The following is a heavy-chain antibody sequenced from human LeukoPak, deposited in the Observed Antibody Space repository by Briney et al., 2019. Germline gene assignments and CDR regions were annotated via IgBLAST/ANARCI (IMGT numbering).Heavy chain of an antibody. CDR3: ARGNCGPRLGN. V-gene: IGHV4-34*01. Sequence: SETLSLTCAVYGASFSDYYWSWIRQSPEKGLEWIGEISHTGSTTNNPSLNSRVIMSVDTSKNQFSLRLSSVTAADTAVYYCARGNCGPRLGNWGPGTLVTVSS. J-gene: IGHJ4*02. CDR1: GASFSDYY. CDR2: ISHTGST. D-gene: IGHD2-21*01.